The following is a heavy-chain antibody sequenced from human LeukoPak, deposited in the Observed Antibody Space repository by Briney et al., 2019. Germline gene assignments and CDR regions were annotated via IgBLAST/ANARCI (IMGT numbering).Heavy chain of an antibody. J-gene: IGHJ5*02. Sequence: GGSLRLSCAASGFTFSSYWMSWVRQAPGKGLEWVSAISGSGGSTYYADSVKGRFTISRDNSKNTLYLQMNSLRAEDTAVYYCAKTPGCPGGSCFMNWFDPWGQGTLVTVSS. CDR1: GFTFSSYW. D-gene: IGHD2-15*01. CDR2: ISGSGGST. V-gene: IGHV3-23*01. CDR3: AKTPGCPGGSCFMNWFDP.